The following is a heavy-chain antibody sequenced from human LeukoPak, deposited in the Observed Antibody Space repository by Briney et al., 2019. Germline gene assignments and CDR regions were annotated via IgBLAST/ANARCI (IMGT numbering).Heavy chain of an antibody. D-gene: IGHD4-17*01. J-gene: IGHJ3*02. V-gene: IGHV4-39*07. CDR2: IYYSGST. Sequence: SETLSLTCTVSGGSISSSSYYWGWIRQPPGKGLEWIGSIYYSGSTYYNPSLKSRVTISVDTSKNQFSLKLSSVTAADTAVYYCARRATVAFDIWGQGTMVTVSS. CDR1: GGSISSSSYY. CDR3: ARRATVAFDI.